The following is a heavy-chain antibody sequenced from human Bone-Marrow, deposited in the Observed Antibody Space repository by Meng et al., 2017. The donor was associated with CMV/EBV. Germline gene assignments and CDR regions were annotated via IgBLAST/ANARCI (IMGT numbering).Heavy chain of an antibody. J-gene: IGHJ6*02. CDR3: ARSSHSSTSGYYYYYGMDV. V-gene: IGHV4-34*01. CDR1: GGSFSGYY. Sequence: SETLSLTCAVYGGSFSGYYWSWIRQPPGKGLEWIGEINHSGSTNYNPSLKSRVTISVDTSKNQFSLKLSSVTAADTAVYYCARSSHSSTSGYYYYYGMDVWGQGTTVTVSS. CDR2: INHSGST. D-gene: IGHD2-2*01.